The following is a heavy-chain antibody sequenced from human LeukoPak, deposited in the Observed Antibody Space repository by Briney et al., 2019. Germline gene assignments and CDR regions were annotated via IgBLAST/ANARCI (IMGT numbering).Heavy chain of an antibody. CDR1: GFTFSSYS. J-gene: IGHJ4*02. V-gene: IGHV3-48*02. Sequence: GGSLRLSCAASGFTFSSYSLNWVRQAPGKGLEWVSFISSGSSTIYYADSVKDRFTISRDNAKNSLYLQMNSLRDDDTAVYYCARDPGLDYWGQGTPVTVSS. CDR3: ARDPGLDY. CDR2: ISSGSSTI.